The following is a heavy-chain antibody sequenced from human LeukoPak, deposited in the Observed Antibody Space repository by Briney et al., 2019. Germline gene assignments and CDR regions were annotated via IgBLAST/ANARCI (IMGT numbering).Heavy chain of an antibody. CDR1: GFTFSSYA. CDR2: ISYDGSNK. Sequence: GGSLRLSFAASGFTFSSYAMHWVRQAPGKGLEWVAVISYDGSNKYYADSVKGRFTISRDNSKNTLYLQMNSLRAEDTAVYYCARDHPYYDSSGYSPPSRSSFDYWGQGALVTVSS. CDR3: ARDHPYYDSSGYSPPSRSSFDY. V-gene: IGHV3-30-3*01. J-gene: IGHJ4*02. D-gene: IGHD3-22*01.